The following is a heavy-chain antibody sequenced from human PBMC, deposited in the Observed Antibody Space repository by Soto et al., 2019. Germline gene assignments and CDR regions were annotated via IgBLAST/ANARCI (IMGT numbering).Heavy chain of an antibody. Sequence: EVQLVESGGGLVKPGGSLRLSCAASGFTFSNAWMSWVRQAPGKGLEWVGRIKSKTDGGTTDYAAPVKGRFTIYRDDTKNTLYLQMNSLKPEDTAVYYCMPSQPEYDYWGQGTLVTVSS. D-gene: IGHD2-2*01. CDR3: MPSQPEYDY. J-gene: IGHJ4*02. V-gene: IGHV3-15*01. CDR2: IKSKTDGGTT. CDR1: GFTFSNAW.